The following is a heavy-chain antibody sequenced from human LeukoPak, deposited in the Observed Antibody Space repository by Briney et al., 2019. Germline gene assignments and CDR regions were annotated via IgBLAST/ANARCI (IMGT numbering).Heavy chain of an antibody. CDR1: GGSISSYY. CDR3: ATRKLGNDY. V-gene: IGHV4-59*01. D-gene: IGHD7-27*01. CDR2: IYYSGST. J-gene: IGHJ4*02. Sequence: SETLSLTCTVSGGSISSYYWSWIRQPPGKGLEWIGYIYYSGSTNYNPTLKSRVTISVDTSKNQFSMKLSSVTAADTAVYYCATRKLGNDYWGQGTLVTVSS.